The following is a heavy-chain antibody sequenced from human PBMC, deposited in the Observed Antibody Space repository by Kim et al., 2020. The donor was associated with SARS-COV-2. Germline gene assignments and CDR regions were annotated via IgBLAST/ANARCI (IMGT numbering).Heavy chain of an antibody. Sequence: SETLSLTCTVSGGSISSSSYYWGWIRQPPGKGLEWIGSIYYSGSTYYNPSLKSRVTISVDTSKNQFSLKLSSVTAADTAVYYCARTTRPAVRFDYWGQGTLVTVSS. CDR2: IYYSGST. CDR3: ARTTRPAVRFDY. V-gene: IGHV4-39*01. J-gene: IGHJ4*02. D-gene: IGHD6-19*01. CDR1: GGSISSSSYY.